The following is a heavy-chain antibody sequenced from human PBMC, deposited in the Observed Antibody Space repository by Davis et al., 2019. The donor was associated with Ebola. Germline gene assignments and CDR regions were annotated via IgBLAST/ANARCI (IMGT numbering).Heavy chain of an antibody. D-gene: IGHD3-22*01. J-gene: IGHJ6*02. CDR3: ARASYYDSSGYGVGRYYGMDV. CDR2: IWYDGSNK. CDR1: GFTFSSYG. Sequence: PGGSLRLSCAASGFTFSSYGMHWVRQAPGKGLEWVAVIWYDGSNKYYADSVKGRFTISRDNSKNTLYLQMNSLRAEDTAVYYCARASYYDSSGYGVGRYYGMDVWGQGTTVTVSS. V-gene: IGHV3-33*01.